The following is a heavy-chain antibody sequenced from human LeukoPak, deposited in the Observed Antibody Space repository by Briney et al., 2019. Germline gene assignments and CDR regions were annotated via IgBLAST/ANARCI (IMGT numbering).Heavy chain of an antibody. CDR1: GYTFTSYY. J-gene: IGHJ3*02. D-gene: IGHD2-2*01. Sequence: ASVKVSCKASGYTFTSYYMHWVRQAPGRGLEWMGIINPSGGSTSHAQKFQGRVTMTRDMSTSTVYMELSSLRSEDTAVYYCARVGGGSSTSWAYDAFDIWGQGTMVTVSS. CDR2: INPSGGST. CDR3: ARVGGGSSTSWAYDAFDI. V-gene: IGHV1-46*01.